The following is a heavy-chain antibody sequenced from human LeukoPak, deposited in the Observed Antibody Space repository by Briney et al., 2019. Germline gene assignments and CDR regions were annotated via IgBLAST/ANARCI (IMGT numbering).Heavy chain of an antibody. V-gene: IGHV3-15*01. J-gene: IGHJ4*02. Sequence: GGSLRLSCAASGFSISNDWMSWVRQAPGKGLEWVASVKSRSAGETTDYAAPVKGRFTISRDDSKNTLYLQMNSLKTEDTAVYYCTLIQGWGSGSYYRDFWGQGTLVTVSS. D-gene: IGHD3-10*01. CDR2: VKSRSAGETT. CDR1: GFSISNDW. CDR3: TLIQGWGSGSYYRDF.